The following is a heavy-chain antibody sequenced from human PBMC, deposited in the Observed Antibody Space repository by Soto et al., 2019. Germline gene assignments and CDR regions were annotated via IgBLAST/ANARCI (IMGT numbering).Heavy chain of an antibody. CDR1: GFTFSGSA. J-gene: IGHJ6*02. D-gene: IGHD1-1*01. V-gene: IGHV3-73*01. CDR3: TLDEGDATWYYYGMDV. CDR2: IRSKANSYAT. Sequence: EVQLVESGGGLVQPGGSLKLSCAASGFTFSGSAMHWVRQASGKGLEWVGRIRSKANSYATAYAASVKGRFTISRDDSKNTAYLQMNSLKTEDTAVYYCTLDEGDATWYYYGMDVWGQGTTVTVSS.